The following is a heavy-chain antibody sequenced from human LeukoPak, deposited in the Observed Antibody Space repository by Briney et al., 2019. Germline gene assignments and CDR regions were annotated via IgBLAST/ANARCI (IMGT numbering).Heavy chain of an antibody. CDR1: GGSISSSSYY. CDR3: AGGIVATTSDYGMDV. J-gene: IGHJ6*02. Sequence: SETLTLTCTVSGGSISSSSYYWGWIRQPPGKGLEWIGSIYYSGSTYYNPSLKSRVTISVDTSKNQFSLKLSSVTAADTAVYYCAGGIVATTSDYGMDVWGQGTTVTVSS. D-gene: IGHD5-12*01. CDR2: IYYSGST. V-gene: IGHV4-39*01.